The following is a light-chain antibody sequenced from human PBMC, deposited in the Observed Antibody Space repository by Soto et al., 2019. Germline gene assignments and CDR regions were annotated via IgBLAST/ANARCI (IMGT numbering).Light chain of an antibody. CDR1: TSDVGSYNY. CDR2: DVR. Sequence: QSVLTQPRSVSGSPGQSVSISCTGTTSDVGSYNYVSWYQQHPGKAPRLMIYDVRKRPSGVPDRFSGSKSGNTASLTISGLRAEDEADYYCCSYAGSYVWVFGGGTKLTVL. V-gene: IGLV2-11*01. J-gene: IGLJ3*02. CDR3: CSYAGSYVWV.